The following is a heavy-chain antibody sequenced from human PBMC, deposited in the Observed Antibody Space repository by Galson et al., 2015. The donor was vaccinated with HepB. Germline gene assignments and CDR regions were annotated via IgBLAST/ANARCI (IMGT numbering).Heavy chain of an antibody. CDR2: ISGDASRT. V-gene: IGHV3-23*01. CDR3: AKDQIVHVGEMDV. Sequence: SLRLSCAASGFTFSSSAMSWVRQTPGKGLEWVTAISGDASRTYYADSVKGRFTISRDNSKNTLYLQMNSLRAEDTAVYYCAKDQIVHVGEMDVWGQGATVTVSS. CDR1: GFTFSSSA. J-gene: IGHJ6*02. D-gene: IGHD2-15*01.